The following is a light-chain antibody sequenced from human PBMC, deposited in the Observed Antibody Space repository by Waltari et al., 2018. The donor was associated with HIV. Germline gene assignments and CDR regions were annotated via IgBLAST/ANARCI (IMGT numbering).Light chain of an antibody. J-gene: IGKJ4*01. CDR1: QSVSDF. CDR2: DAS. V-gene: IGKV3-11*01. CDR3: QQRSHWPLT. Sequence: ETVLTQSPARLSLSPGERATLSCRANQSVSDFLAWYRQTPGQPPRLLTYDASTRATGTPARFSGSGSGTDFTLTISSLEPEDFAVYYCQQRSHWPLTFGGGTKVEMK.